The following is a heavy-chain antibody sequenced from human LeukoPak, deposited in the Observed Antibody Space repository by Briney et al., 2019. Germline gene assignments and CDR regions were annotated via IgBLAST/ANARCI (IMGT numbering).Heavy chain of an antibody. CDR3: ARDVPDFWSGFDS. Sequence: GASVKVSCKASGYPFYIYGLSWVRQAPGQGLEWMGQISGNGGATKYAQRFQGRVTMTTDTVTSTAYLELTSPTSDDTAVYYCARDVPDFWSGFDSWGQGTLVIVSP. J-gene: IGHJ4*02. V-gene: IGHV1-18*01. CDR2: ISGNGGAT. CDR1: GYPFYIYG. D-gene: IGHD3-3*01.